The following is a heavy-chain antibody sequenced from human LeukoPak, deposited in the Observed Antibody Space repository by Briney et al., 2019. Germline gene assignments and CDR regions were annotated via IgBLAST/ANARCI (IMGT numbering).Heavy chain of an antibody. CDR3: ASPQSYNWKSGWDYYYYGMDV. CDR2: INAANGNT. D-gene: IGHD1-20*01. CDR1: GYIFTSYA. Sequence: EASVNVSCKASGYIFTSYAIHWVRQAPGQRLEWMGWINAANGNTKYSQKFQGRVTITRDTSASTGFMELSSLRSEDTAVYYCASPQSYNWKSGWDYYYYGMDVWGQGTTVTVSS. J-gene: IGHJ6*02. V-gene: IGHV1-3*01.